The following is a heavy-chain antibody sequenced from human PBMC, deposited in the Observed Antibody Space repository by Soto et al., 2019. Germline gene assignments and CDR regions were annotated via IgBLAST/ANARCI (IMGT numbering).Heavy chain of an antibody. CDR1: GYTFTSYA. Sequence: ASVKVSCKASGYTFTSYAMHWVRQAPGQRLEWMGWINAGNGNTKYSQKFQGRVTITRDTSASTAYMELSSLRSEDTAVYYCARGGIAAAGMPRYFDYWGQGTLVTVSS. V-gene: IGHV1-3*01. D-gene: IGHD6-13*01. CDR2: INAGNGNT. J-gene: IGHJ4*02. CDR3: ARGGIAAAGMPRYFDY.